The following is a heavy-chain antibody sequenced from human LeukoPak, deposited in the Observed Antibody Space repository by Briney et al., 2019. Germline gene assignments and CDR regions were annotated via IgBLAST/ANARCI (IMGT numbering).Heavy chain of an antibody. Sequence: GGSLSLSCAASGFTFSSYAMNWVRQAPGKGLEWVAFILYDGSNKYYADSVKGRFTISRDNSKNTLYLQMNSLRAEDTAVYYCASQGGLLWFGELSGGMDVWGQGTTVTVSS. J-gene: IGHJ6*02. CDR1: GFTFSSYA. D-gene: IGHD3-10*01. CDR3: ASQGGLLWFGELSGGMDV. V-gene: IGHV3-30-3*01. CDR2: ILYDGSNK.